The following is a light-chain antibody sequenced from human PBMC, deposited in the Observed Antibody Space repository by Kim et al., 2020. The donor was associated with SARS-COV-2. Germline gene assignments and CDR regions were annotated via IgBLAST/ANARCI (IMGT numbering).Light chain of an antibody. CDR3: QQYNSYPRT. V-gene: IGKV1-5*03. CDR2: KAS. Sequence: DIQMTQSPSTLSASVGDRVTITCRASQSVSVWLAWYQQKPGTAPKLLIYKASNLESGVPSRFSGSGSGTEFTLTISSLQPNDFATYNCQQYNSYPRTFGQGTKVEIK. J-gene: IGKJ1*01. CDR1: QSVSVW.